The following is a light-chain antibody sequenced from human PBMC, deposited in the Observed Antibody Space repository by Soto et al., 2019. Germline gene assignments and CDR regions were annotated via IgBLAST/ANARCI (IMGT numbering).Light chain of an antibody. V-gene: IGLV2-14*01. Sequence: QSALTQPASVSGSPGQSITISCTGTSNDVGGYNYVSWYQQHPGKAPKLLIYEVSHRPSGISDRFSGSKSGNTASLTISGLQVEDEADYYCSSYATSSPYVFGPWTKVTVL. CDR2: EVS. CDR1: SNDVGGYNY. J-gene: IGLJ1*01. CDR3: SSYATSSPYV.